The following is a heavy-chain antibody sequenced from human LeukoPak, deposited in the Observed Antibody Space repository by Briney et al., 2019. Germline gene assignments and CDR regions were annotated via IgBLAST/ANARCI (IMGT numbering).Heavy chain of an antibody. Sequence: GGSLRLSCAASGFTFSSYGMHCGREAPGKGLEWGAVISYDGSNKYYADSVKGRFTISRDNSKNTLYLQMNSLRAEDTAVYYCAKDQVVAARYYYYGMDVWGKGTTVTVSS. V-gene: IGHV3-30*18. CDR1: GFTFSSYG. CDR3: AKDQVVAARYYYYGMDV. J-gene: IGHJ6*04. CDR2: ISYDGSNK. D-gene: IGHD2-15*01.